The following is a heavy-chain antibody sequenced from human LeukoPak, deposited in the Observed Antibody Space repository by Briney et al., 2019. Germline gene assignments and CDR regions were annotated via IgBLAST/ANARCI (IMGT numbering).Heavy chain of an antibody. CDR3: ARGPCEDIVVVPAALLDS. D-gene: IGHD2-2*01. CDR2: ILYDGSNK. J-gene: IGHJ4*02. Sequence: GGSLRLSCAASGFTFSSYAMHWVRQAPGKGLEWVAVILYDGSNKYYADSVKGRFTISRDNSKNTLYLQMNSLRAEDTAVYYCARGPCEDIVVVPAALLDSWGQGTLVTVSS. CDR1: GFTFSSYA. V-gene: IGHV3-30*01.